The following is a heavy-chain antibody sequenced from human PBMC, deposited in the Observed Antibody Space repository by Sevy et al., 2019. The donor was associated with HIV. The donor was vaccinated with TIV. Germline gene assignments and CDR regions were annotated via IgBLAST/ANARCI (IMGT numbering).Heavy chain of an antibody. Sequence: GGSLRLSCAASGFTFSSYGMHWVRQAPGKGLEWVAVIWYDGSNKYYADSVKGRFTISRDNSKNTLYLQMNSLRAEDTDVYYCARKRSGAIGYYFDYWGQGTLVTVSS. CDR2: IWYDGSNK. D-gene: IGHD1-26*01. CDR3: ARKRSGAIGYYFDY. V-gene: IGHV3-33*01. CDR1: GFTFSSYG. J-gene: IGHJ4*02.